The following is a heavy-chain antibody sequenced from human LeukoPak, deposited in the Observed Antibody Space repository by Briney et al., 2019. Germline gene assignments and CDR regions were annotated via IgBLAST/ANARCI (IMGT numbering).Heavy chain of an antibody. J-gene: IGHJ6*03. D-gene: IGHD2-8*01. CDR2: INTDGSST. Sequence: GGSLRLSCAASGFTFSSYWMHWVRHVPGKGLVWVSRINTDGSSTSYADSVKGRFTISRDNAKNTLYLQMNSLRAEDTAVYYCARDCTPGGDYYYYMDVWGKGTTVTVSS. CDR3: ARDCTPGGDYYYYMDV. V-gene: IGHV3-74*01. CDR1: GFTFSSYW.